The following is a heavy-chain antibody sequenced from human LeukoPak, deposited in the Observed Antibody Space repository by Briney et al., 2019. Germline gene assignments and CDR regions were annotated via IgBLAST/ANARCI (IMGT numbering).Heavy chain of an antibody. Sequence: GGSLRLSCAASGFTFSSYSLNWVRQAPGKGLEWVSYISRSSSTIYADSVKGRFTISRDNAENSLYLQMNSLRAEDTAVYYCARRSPNYYFDYWGQGTLVTVSS. J-gene: IGHJ4*02. CDR3: ARRSPNYYFDY. CDR2: ISRSSST. CDR1: GFTFSSYS. V-gene: IGHV3-48*04.